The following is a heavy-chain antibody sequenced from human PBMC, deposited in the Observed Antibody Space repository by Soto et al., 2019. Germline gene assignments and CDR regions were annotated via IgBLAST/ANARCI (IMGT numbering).Heavy chain of an antibody. CDR2: ISDSGGVR. CDR3: AKDGDYFDSGSCNDF. D-gene: IGHD3-10*01. J-gene: IGHJ4*02. CDR1: GFTFSSYA. V-gene: IGHV3-23*01. Sequence: GGSLRLSCAASGFTFSSYAMTWVRQAPGKGLEWVSSISDSGGVRSYADSVKGRFTISRDNSENTMYLQLNSLRGEDTAVYYCAKDGDYFDSGSCNDFWGQGTLVTVSS.